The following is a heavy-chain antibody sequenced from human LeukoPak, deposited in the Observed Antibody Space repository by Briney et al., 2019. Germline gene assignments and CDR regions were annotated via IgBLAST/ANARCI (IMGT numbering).Heavy chain of an antibody. D-gene: IGHD1-26*01. V-gene: IGHV3-23*01. J-gene: IGHJ4*02. CDR1: GFTFSSYA. CDR3: ASLDSLGSSHPTFDY. Sequence: GGSLRLSCAASGFTFSSYAMSWVRQAPGKGLEWVSAISGSGGSTYYADSVKGRFTISRDNSKNTLYLQMNSLRAEDTAVYYCASLDSLGSSHPTFDYWGQGTLVTVSS. CDR2: ISGSGGST.